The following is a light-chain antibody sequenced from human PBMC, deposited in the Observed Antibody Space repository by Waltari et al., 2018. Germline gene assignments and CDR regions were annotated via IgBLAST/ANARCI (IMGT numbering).Light chain of an antibody. CDR2: DVS. V-gene: IGKV1-5*01. CDR3: QQYNSYSS. CDR1: QSISSW. J-gene: IGKJ2*01. Sequence: DIQMTQSPSTLSASIGDRVTITCRASQSISSWLAWYRQKPGKAPKLLIYDVSSLESGVPSRFSGGGSGTEFTLSISDLQPDDFATYYCQQYNSYSSFGQGTKLEI.